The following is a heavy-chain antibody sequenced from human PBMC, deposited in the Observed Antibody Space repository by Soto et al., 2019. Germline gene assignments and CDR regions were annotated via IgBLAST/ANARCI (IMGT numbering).Heavy chain of an antibody. CDR2: MYYSGST. J-gene: IGHJ4*02. V-gene: IGHV4-39*01. CDR3: ARHLIVGGYYEDY. Sequence: PSETLSLTCTVSGGSINSSSYYWDWIRQPPGKGLEWIGTMYYSGSTYYNPSLKSRVTISVDTSKNQLSLKLSSVTAADTAVYFCARHLIVGGYYEDYWGQGTLVTVSS. CDR1: GGSINSSSYY. D-gene: IGHD1-26*01.